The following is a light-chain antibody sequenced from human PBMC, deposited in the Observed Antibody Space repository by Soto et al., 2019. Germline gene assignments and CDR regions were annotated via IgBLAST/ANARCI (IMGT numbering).Light chain of an antibody. V-gene: IGLV8-61*01. CDR3: VLYMGSGILE. Sequence: QTVVTQEPSFSVSPGGTVTLTCGLTSGSVSTDYYPSWYQRTPGQAPRTLIYNTNTRPSGVPDRFSGSILGNKAALTITGAQADDESDYYCVLYMGSGILEFGGGTKLTVL. CDR2: NTN. J-gene: IGLJ2*01. CDR1: SGSVSTDYY.